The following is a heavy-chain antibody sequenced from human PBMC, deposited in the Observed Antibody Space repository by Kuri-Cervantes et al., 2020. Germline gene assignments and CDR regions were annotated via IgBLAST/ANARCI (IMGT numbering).Heavy chain of an antibody. CDR2: ISYDGSNK. Sequence: GGSLRLSCAASGFTFSSYAMHWVRQAPGKGLEWVAVISYDGSNKYYADSVKGRFTISRDNSKNTLYLQMNSLGAEDTAVYYCARASGSYYNPNSYYFDYWGQGTLVTVSS. CDR1: GFTFSSYA. D-gene: IGHD3-10*01. CDR3: ARASGSYYNPNSYYFDY. J-gene: IGHJ4*02. V-gene: IGHV3-30-3*01.